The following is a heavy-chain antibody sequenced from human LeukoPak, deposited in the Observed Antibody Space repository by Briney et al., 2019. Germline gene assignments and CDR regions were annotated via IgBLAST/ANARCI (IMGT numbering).Heavy chain of an antibody. J-gene: IGHJ4*02. CDR1: GYTFTGYY. Sequence: ASVKVSSKASGYTFTGYYMHWVRQAPGQGLEWMAWINPNSGGTNYAQKFQGRVTMTRDTSISTAYMELSRLRSDDTAVYYCARARSYDSSGYDPTGYWGQGTLVTVSS. CDR2: INPNSGGT. CDR3: ARARSYDSSGYDPTGY. V-gene: IGHV1-2*02. D-gene: IGHD3-22*01.